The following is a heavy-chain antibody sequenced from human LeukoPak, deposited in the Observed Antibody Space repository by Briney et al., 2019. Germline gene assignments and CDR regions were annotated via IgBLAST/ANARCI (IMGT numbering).Heavy chain of an antibody. D-gene: IGHD6-13*01. V-gene: IGHV1-69*04. Sequence: ASVKVSCKASGGTFSSYAISWVRQAPGQGLEWMGRTIPILGIANYAQKFQGRVTITADKSTSTAYMELSSLRSEDTAVYYCAREGPGSTWVPPNYYYYGMDVWGQGTTVTVSS. CDR3: AREGPGSTWVPPNYYYYGMDV. CDR1: GGTFSSYA. CDR2: TIPILGIA. J-gene: IGHJ6*02.